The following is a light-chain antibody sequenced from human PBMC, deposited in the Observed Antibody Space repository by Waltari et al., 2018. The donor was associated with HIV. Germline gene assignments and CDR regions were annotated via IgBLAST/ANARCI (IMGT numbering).Light chain of an antibody. Sequence: QSVLTQPPSASGTPGQRVTISCSGGSSDIGSNPVNWYHQLPAAAPKLRLCDTEMRPSGSADRFTGSKSDTSASLAVSGLQSEDEADYYCAAWDVSLSVWVFGGGTKLTVL. V-gene: IGLV1-44*01. CDR1: SSDIGSNP. J-gene: IGLJ3*02. CDR2: DTE. CDR3: AAWDVSLSVWV.